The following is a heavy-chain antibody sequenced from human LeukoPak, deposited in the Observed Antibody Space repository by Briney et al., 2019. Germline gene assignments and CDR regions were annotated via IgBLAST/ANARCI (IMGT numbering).Heavy chain of an antibody. CDR2: IHPGDSNT. CDR1: GDTFSTHW. Sequence: GESLQISCKGSGDTFSTHWIGWVRQMPGKGLEWMGIIHPGDSNTGYSPSFQGQVTISADKSITTANLRWSSLKASDTAMYYCTTYYETNGYYAFDNWGQGTMVTVSS. D-gene: IGHD3-22*01. J-gene: IGHJ3*02. V-gene: IGHV5-51*01. CDR3: TTYYETNGYYAFDN.